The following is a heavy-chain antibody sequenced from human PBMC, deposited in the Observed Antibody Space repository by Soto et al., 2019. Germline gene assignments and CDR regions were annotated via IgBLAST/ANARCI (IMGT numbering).Heavy chain of an antibody. V-gene: IGHV4-34*01. CDR3: ARGYGSGSYYSWFDY. CDR1: GGSFSGYY. J-gene: IGHJ4*02. CDR2: INHSGST. D-gene: IGHD3-10*01. Sequence: PSETLSLTCAVYGGSFSGYYWSWIRQPPGKGLEWIGEINHSGSTNYNPSLKSRVTISVDTSKNQFSLKLSSVTAADTAVYYCARGYGSGSYYSWFDYWGQGTLVTVSS.